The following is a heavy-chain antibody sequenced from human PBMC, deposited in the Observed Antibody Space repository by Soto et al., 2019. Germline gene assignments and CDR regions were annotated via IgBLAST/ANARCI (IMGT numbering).Heavy chain of an antibody. CDR3: ARDRVYCSGGNCWRSVEDT. CDR1: GYTFTSYY. CDR2: IDPSGGGT. Sequence: QVQLVQSGAEVKKPGASVTVSCKASGYTFTSYYMHWVRQAPGQGLEWMGIIDPSGGGTTYAQKCQGRLTMTRDTSTSKVYMEVSSLRYEDTAVYYCARDRVYCSGGNCWRSVEDTWGQGTLVTVSS. J-gene: IGHJ5*02. D-gene: IGHD2-15*01. V-gene: IGHV1-46*01.